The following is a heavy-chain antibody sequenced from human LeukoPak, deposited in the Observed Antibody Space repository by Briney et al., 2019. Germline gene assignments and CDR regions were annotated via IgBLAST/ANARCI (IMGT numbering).Heavy chain of an antibody. V-gene: IGHV1-46*01. J-gene: IGHJ4*02. D-gene: IGHD5-18*01. CDR1: GYTFTSYY. Sequence: GASVKVSCKASGYTFTSYYMHWVRQAPGQGLEWMGIINSSGGSTSYAQKFQGRVTMTRDTSTSTVYMELSSLRSEDTAVYYCASLAPPSGYSYRNRPFDYWGQGTLVTVSS. CDR2: INSSGGST. CDR3: ASLAPPSGYSYRNRPFDY.